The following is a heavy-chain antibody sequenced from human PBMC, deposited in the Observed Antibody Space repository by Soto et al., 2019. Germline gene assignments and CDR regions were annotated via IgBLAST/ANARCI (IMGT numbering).Heavy chain of an antibody. D-gene: IGHD2-21*02. J-gene: IGHJ5*02. CDR1: GYTYTSYA. CDR2: INAGNGNT. V-gene: IGHV1-3*01. Sequence: ASVKVSCKASGYTYTSYAMHWVRQAPGQRLEWMGWINAGNGNTKYSQKFQGRVTITRDTSASTAYMELSSLRSEDTAVYYCARGTYCGGDCYPNWFDPWGQGTLVTVSS. CDR3: ARGTYCGGDCYPNWFDP.